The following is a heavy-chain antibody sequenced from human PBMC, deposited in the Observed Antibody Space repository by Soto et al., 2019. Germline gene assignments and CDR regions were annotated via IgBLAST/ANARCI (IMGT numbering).Heavy chain of an antibody. CDR3: ARSSSTCYGHALLFDY. CDR1: GGSITSYY. J-gene: IGHJ4*02. CDR2: IYYSGST. V-gene: IGHV4-59*01. D-gene: IGHD2-2*01. Sequence: SETLSLTCTVSGGSITSYYWSWIRQPPGKGLEWIGYIYYSGSTNYNPSLKSRVTISVDTSKNQFSLKLSSVTAADTAVYYCARSSSTCYGHALLFDYWGQGTLVTVSS.